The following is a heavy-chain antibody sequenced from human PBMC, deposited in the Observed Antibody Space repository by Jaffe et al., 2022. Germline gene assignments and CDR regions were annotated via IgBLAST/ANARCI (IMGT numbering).Heavy chain of an antibody. D-gene: IGHD5-12*01. V-gene: IGHV3-49*04. CDR1: GLIFGDYA. Sequence: EVQLVESGGGLVQPGRSLRLSCTASGLIFGDYAMTWVRQAPGKGLEWVGFITRNAYGGTTQYAASVKGRFTISRDDSKGIAYLQMNSLKTEDTAVYYCTRGVDGYNYLDYWGQGTLVTVSS. J-gene: IGHJ4*02. CDR3: TRGVDGYNYLDY. CDR2: ITRNAYGGTT.